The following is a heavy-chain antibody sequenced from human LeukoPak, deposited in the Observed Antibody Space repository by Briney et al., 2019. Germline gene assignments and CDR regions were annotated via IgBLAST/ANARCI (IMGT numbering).Heavy chain of an antibody. J-gene: IGHJ4*02. Sequence: PSETLSLTCTVSGGSISSSSYYWGWIRQPPGKGLEWIGSIYYSGSTYYNPSLKSRVTISVDTSENQFSLKLSSVTAADTAVYYCARAPTSSYGDYRGGWGDFDYWGQGTLVTVSS. V-gene: IGHV4-39*01. CDR1: GGSISSSSYY. CDR3: ARAPTSSYGDYRGGWGDFDY. CDR2: IYYSGST. D-gene: IGHD4-17*01.